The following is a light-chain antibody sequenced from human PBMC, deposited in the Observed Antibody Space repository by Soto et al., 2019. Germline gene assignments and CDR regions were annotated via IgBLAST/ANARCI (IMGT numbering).Light chain of an antibody. CDR2: AAS. CDR1: QGISTS. Sequence: DIQLTQSPSFLSASVGDRVTITCRASQGISTSLAWYQQKPGKAPKLLIYAASTLQSGVPSRFSGSGSGTVFPLTISRLQPEDFTTYYCQQLNSFPLTFGPGTTVDVK. CDR3: QQLNSFPLT. V-gene: IGKV1-9*01. J-gene: IGKJ3*01.